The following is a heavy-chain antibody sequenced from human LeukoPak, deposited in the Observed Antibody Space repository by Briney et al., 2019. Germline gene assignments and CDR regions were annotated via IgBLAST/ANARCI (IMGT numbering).Heavy chain of an antibody. D-gene: IGHD7-27*01. Sequence: ASVKVSCKASGYRFTSYFMHWVRLAPGQGLEWMAIINPSGGSPSYAQRFQGRVTMTRDTSTSTVYMELSSLRSEDTAVYYCARGPGDYFDYWGQGTLVTVSS. CDR2: INPSGGSP. CDR1: GYRFTSYF. J-gene: IGHJ4*02. V-gene: IGHV1-46*01. CDR3: ARGPGDYFDY.